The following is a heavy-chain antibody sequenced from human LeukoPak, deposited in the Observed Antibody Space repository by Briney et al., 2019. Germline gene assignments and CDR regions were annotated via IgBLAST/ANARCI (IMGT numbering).Heavy chain of an antibody. CDR1: GFTFSDYY. J-gene: IGHJ5*02. CDR2: ISSSGSTI. V-gene: IGHV3-11*01. D-gene: IGHD2-15*01. CDR3: ARGVKTYCSGGSCYSGGGNWFDP. Sequence: GGSLRLSCAASGFTFSDYYMSWIRQAPGKGLEWVSYISSSGSTIYYADSVKGRFTISRDNAKNSLYLQMNSLRAEDTAVYYCARGVKTYCSGGSCYSGGGNWFDPWGQGTLVTVSS.